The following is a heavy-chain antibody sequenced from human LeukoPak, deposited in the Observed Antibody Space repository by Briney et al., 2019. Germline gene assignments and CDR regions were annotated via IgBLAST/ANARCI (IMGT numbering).Heavy chain of an antibody. J-gene: IGHJ2*01. Sequence: GGSLRLSCAASGFTFSSYGMNWVRQAPGKGLDWVSAVNWNGGSTAYADSVKGRFTISRDNAKNSLYLQMNSLRAEDTALYYCVRDPRRITMVRGVPWYLDLWGRGTLVTASS. D-gene: IGHD3-10*01. CDR1: GFTFSSYG. V-gene: IGHV3-20*04. CDR2: VNWNGGST. CDR3: VRDPRRITMVRGVPWYLDL.